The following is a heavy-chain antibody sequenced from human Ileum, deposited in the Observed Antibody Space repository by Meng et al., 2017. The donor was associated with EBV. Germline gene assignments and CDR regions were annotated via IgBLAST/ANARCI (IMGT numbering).Heavy chain of an antibody. Sequence: EVTVLEIGGGLVQPGGSLRLSCAASGFIFSNYGMSWVRQTPGEGLEWVSSIYGDGGTTLYADSVKGRFTISRDNSKNTLYLQMNGLRVEDTALYYCAKEYRTGWKWGRGTLVTVSS. J-gene: IGHJ4*02. CDR3: AKEYRTGWK. D-gene: IGHD6-19*01. V-gene: IGHV3-23*01. CDR1: GFIFSNYG. CDR2: IYGDGGTT.